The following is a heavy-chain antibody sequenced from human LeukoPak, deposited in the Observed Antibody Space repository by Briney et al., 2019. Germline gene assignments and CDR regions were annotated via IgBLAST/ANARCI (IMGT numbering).Heavy chain of an antibody. V-gene: IGHV3-21*01. CDR2: ISSSSSYI. Sequence: GGSLRLSCAASGFTFSSYSMNWVRQAPGKGLEWVSSISSSSSYIYYADSVRGRFTISRDNAKNSLYLQMNSLRAEDTAVYSCARGADGVSSNSRGWFDPWGQGTLVTVSS. CDR3: ARGADGVSSNSRGWFDP. J-gene: IGHJ5*02. D-gene: IGHD2-15*01. CDR1: GFTFSSYS.